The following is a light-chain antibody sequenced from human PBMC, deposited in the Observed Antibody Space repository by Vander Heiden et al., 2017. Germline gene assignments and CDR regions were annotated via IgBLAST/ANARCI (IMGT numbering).Light chain of an antibody. Sequence: DIQLTQSPSSLSASVGGRLTITCRASQGISNYLAWYQQKPGKVPKLLIYAASTLQSGVPSRFSGSGSGTDFTLTISRLQPEDVATYYCQKYNSAPQTFGQGTKVEIK. CDR2: AAS. J-gene: IGKJ1*01. CDR3: QKYNSAPQT. V-gene: IGKV1-27*01. CDR1: QGISNY.